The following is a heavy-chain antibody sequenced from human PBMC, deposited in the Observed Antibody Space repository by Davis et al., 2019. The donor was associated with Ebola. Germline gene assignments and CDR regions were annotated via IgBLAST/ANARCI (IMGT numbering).Heavy chain of an antibody. Sequence: ASVKVSCKASGYSFTSFWIGWVRQPPGQGLEWMGAILPGDSDTRYSPSFQGQVTISADKSISTAYLQWSSLKASDTAMYYCARGLYCSGGSCYSVDYWGQGTLVTVSS. CDR2: ILPGDSDT. CDR3: ARGLYCSGGSCYSVDY. V-gene: IGHV5-51*01. J-gene: IGHJ4*02. CDR1: GYSFTSFW. D-gene: IGHD2-15*01.